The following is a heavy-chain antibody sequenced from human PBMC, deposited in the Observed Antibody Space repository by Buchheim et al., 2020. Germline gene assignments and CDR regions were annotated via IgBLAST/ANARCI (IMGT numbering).Heavy chain of an antibody. V-gene: IGHV3-33*01. J-gene: IGHJ6*02. CDR3: ARDGITMVQGVIIPKYYYYYGMDV. Sequence: QVHLVESGGGVVQPGRSLRLSCAASGFTFSTYGMHWVRQAPGKGLEWVAVIWRDGSNKYYADSVKGRFTISRDNAKNSLYLQMNSLRAEDTAVYYCARDGITMVQGVIIPKYYYYYGMDVWGQGTT. CDR1: GFTFSTYG. D-gene: IGHD3-10*01. CDR2: IWRDGSNK.